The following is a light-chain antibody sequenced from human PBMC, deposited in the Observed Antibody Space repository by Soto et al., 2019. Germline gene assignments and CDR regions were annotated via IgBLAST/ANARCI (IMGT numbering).Light chain of an antibody. CDR2: KAS. Sequence: DIQMTQSPSTLSASVGDRVTITCRASQSISSWLAWYQQKPGKAPRLLIYKASTLQSGVPSRFSGIGSGTEFTLTISSLQPDDFATYYCQQYYSDFHDFGQGTELEIK. CDR3: QQYYSDFHD. J-gene: IGKJ2*01. V-gene: IGKV1-5*03. CDR1: QSISSW.